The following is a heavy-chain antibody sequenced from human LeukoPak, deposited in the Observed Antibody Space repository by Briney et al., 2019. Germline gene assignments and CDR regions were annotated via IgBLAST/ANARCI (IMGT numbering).Heavy chain of an antibody. D-gene: IGHD6-6*01. J-gene: IGHJ4*02. Sequence: PSETLSLTCTVSGGSISGSYWSWIRQPTGKGLEWIGYIYYSGTTNYNPSLKSRVTISVDTSKNQFSLKLSSVTAADTAVYYCARLPTDSSSDHYWGQGTLVTVSS. V-gene: IGHV4-59*08. CDR2: IYYSGTT. CDR1: GGSISGSY. CDR3: ARLPTDSSSDHY.